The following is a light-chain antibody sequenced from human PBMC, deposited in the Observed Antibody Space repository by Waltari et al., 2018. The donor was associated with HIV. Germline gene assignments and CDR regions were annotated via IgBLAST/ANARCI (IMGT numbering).Light chain of an antibody. CDR3: PSYSPTNKFYVL. J-gene: IGLJ2*01. CDR2: EVT. CDR1: SSDLGGYNY. V-gene: IGLV2-8*01. Sequence: SALTQPPSASGSPGQSVTMSCPGTSSDLGGYNYHSWYQQHPGKAPKLIMTEVTKRPSGVPDRFSGSKSGNTASLTVSGLQAEDEAHYYCPSYSPTNKFYVLFGGGTTLTVL.